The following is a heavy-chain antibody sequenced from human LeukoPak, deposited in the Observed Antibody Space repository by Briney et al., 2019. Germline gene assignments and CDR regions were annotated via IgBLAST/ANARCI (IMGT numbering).Heavy chain of an antibody. V-gene: IGHV1-46*01. CDR1: GYTFTIYY. CDR3: ARGGGGNWFDP. J-gene: IGHJ5*02. Sequence: ASVKVSCKSSGYTFTIYYMHWVRQAPGQGLEWMGIINPSGGSTSYAQKFQGRVTMTRDTSTSTVYMELSSLRSEDTAVYYCARGGGGNWFDPWGQGTLVTVSS. CDR2: INPSGGST. D-gene: IGHD3-16*01.